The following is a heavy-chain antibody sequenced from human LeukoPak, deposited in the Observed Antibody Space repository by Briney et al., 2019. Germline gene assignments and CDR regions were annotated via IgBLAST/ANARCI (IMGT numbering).Heavy chain of an antibody. CDR3: ARARTDDAFDI. V-gene: IGHV4-59*01. Sequence: PSETLSLTCTVSGGSISSYYWSWIRQPPGKGLEWTGYIYYSGSTNYNPSLKSRVTISVDTSKNQFSLKLSSVTAADTAVYYCARARTDDAFDIWGQGTMVTVSS. CDR2: IYYSGST. CDR1: GGSISSYY. J-gene: IGHJ3*02. D-gene: IGHD1-14*01.